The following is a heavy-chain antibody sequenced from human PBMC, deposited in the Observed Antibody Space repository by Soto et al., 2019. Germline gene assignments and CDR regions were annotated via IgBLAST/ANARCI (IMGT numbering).Heavy chain of an antibody. V-gene: IGHV3-23*01. CDR3: AKRGALGYYFDC. CDR1: GFTFSSYA. Sequence: GGSLRLSCAAAGFTFSSYAKSWVRQAPGKGLEWVSAISGSGGSTYYADSVKGRFTISRDNSKNTLYLQMNSLRAEDTAVYYWAKRGALGYYFDCWGQGTLVT. J-gene: IGHJ4*02. CDR2: ISGSGGST. D-gene: IGHD3-16*01.